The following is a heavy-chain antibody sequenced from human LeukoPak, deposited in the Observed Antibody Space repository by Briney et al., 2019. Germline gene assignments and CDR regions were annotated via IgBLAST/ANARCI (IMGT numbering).Heavy chain of an antibody. D-gene: IGHD3-22*01. Sequence: ASVKVSCKASGYTFTSYDINWVRQATGQGLEWMGWMNPNSGNTGYAQKFQGRVTITRNTSISTAYMGLSSLRSEDTAVYYCATHTRDYYDSSLGYWGQGTLVTVSS. CDR3: ATHTRDYYDSSLGY. V-gene: IGHV1-8*03. J-gene: IGHJ4*02. CDR2: MNPNSGNT. CDR1: GYTFTSYD.